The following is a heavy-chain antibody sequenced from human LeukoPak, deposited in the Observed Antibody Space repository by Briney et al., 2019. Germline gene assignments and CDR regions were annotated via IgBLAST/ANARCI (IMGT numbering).Heavy chain of an antibody. Sequence: GASVKVSCKASGYSFISYDINWVRQASGQGLEWVGWMNPNNGDTGYAQKFQGRVTMTRNTSLNTAYMELSSLRSEDTAVYYCARGPSRLLYKTTIDAFDMWGQGTMVTVSS. V-gene: IGHV1-8*01. D-gene: IGHD2-2*02. J-gene: IGHJ3*02. CDR2: MNPNNGDT. CDR3: ARGPSRLLYKTTIDAFDM. CDR1: GYSFISYD.